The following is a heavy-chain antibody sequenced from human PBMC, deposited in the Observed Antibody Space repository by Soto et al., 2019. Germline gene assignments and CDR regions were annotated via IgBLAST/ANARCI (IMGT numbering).Heavy chain of an antibody. CDR1: GYTFTGYY. J-gene: IGHJ6*02. Sequence: ASVKVSCKASGYTFTGYYMHWVRRAPGQGLEWMGWINPNSGGTNYAQKFQGWVTMTRDTSISTAYMELSRLRSDDTAVYYCARAGSALWAAGTPYYYYGMDVWGQGTTVTVSS. D-gene: IGHD6-13*01. CDR2: INPNSGGT. V-gene: IGHV1-2*04. CDR3: ARAGSALWAAGTPYYYYGMDV.